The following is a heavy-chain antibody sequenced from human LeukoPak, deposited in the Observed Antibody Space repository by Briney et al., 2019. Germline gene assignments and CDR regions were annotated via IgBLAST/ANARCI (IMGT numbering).Heavy chain of an antibody. CDR1: GGSISSGSYY. V-gene: IGHV4-61*02. J-gene: IGHJ4*02. CDR2: FYTSGST. D-gene: IGHD6-13*01. CDR3: ARGRRAAAGSVDY. Sequence: PSETLSLTCTVSGGSISSGSYYWSWIRQPAGKGLEWIGRFYTSGSTNYNPSLKSRVTLSVDTSKNQCSLKLSSVTAADTAVYYCARGRRAAAGSVDYWGQGTLVTVSS.